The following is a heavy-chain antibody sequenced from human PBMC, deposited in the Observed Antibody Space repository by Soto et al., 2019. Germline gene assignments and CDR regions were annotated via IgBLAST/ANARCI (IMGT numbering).Heavy chain of an antibody. V-gene: IGHV1-2*02. CDR2: INPDTGAT. Sequence: HEHLVQSGAEVRRPGASLKVSCRASGYTFTDYYIHWVRQAPGQGLEWMGWINPDTGATNYAQNFQGKVTLTSDTSINTASLDLTSLTSDDTAVYYCARGDSGTGWWPFPYFDYWGQGTQVIVSS. CDR1: GYTFTDYY. J-gene: IGHJ4*01. CDR3: ARGDSGTGWWPFPYFDY. D-gene: IGHD1-1*01.